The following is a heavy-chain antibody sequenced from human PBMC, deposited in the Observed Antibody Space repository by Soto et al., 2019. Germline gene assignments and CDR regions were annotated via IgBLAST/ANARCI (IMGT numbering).Heavy chain of an antibody. CDR2: MYYSGST. Sequence: SETLSLTCTVSGGSISSSTYYWGWIRQPPGKGLEWIGSMYYSGSTYYNPSLKSRVTISVDTSKNQFSLKVSSVSAADTAVYYCARGPADSSGTYPHFDYWGQGTLVTVSS. J-gene: IGHJ4*02. D-gene: IGHD3-22*01. V-gene: IGHV4-39*01. CDR3: ARGPADSSGTYPHFDY. CDR1: GGSISSSTYY.